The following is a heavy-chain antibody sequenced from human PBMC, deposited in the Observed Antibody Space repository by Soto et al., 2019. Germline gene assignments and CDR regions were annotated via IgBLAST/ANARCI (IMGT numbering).Heavy chain of an antibody. V-gene: IGHV3-30*18. CDR3: AKNSGYSYGFPFEY. J-gene: IGHJ4*02. Sequence: PGGSLRLSCAASGFTFSSYGMHWVRQAPGKGLEWVALISYDGSNKYYADTVKGRFTISRDNSKNKLYLQMNSLRAEDTAVYYCAKNSGYSYGFPFEYRGQGTLVTVSS. D-gene: IGHD5-18*01. CDR1: GFTFSSYG. CDR2: ISYDGSNK.